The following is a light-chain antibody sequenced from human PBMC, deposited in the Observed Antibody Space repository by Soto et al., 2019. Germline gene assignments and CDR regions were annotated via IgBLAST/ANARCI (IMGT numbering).Light chain of an antibody. CDR3: QSYDSSLSALV. Sequence: QSVLTQPPSVSGAPGQGVTISCAVTSSNIGAGYDVHWYQQVPGTAPKLLIYTNSNRPSGVPDRFSGSKSGTSASLAITGLQAADEADYYCQSYDSSLSALVFGGGTKLTVL. CDR2: TNS. J-gene: IGLJ3*02. V-gene: IGLV1-40*01. CDR1: SSNIGAGYD.